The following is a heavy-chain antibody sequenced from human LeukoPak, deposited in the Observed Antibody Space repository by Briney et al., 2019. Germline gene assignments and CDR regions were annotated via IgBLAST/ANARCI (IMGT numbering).Heavy chain of an antibody. J-gene: IGHJ4*02. V-gene: IGHV3-74*01. CDR2: INSDGSSA. CDR1: GFTFSNDW. Sequence: GGSLRLSCAASGFTFSNDWMHWVRQAPGKGLVWVSRINSDGSSATYADSVKGRFTISRDNAKNTLYLQMSSLRAEDSAVYYCAGDGGSGTPRVYFDYWGQGTLVTVSS. D-gene: IGHD3-10*01. CDR3: AGDGGSGTPRVYFDY.